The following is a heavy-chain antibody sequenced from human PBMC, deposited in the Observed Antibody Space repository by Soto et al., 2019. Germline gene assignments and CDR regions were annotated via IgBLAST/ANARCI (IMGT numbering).Heavy chain of an antibody. CDR1: GYTFTGYY. Sequence: ASVKVSCKASGYTFTGYYMHWVRQAPGQGLEWMGWINPNSGGTNYAQKFQGRVTMTRDTSISTAYMELSRLRSDDTAVYYCAREAKRWLQLLAYWGQGTLVTVSS. D-gene: IGHD5-12*01. CDR3: AREAKRWLQLLAY. J-gene: IGHJ4*02. V-gene: IGHV1-2*02. CDR2: INPNSGGT.